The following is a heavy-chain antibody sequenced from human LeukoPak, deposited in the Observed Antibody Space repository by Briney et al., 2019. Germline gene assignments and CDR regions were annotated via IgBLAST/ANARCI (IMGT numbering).Heavy chain of an antibody. CDR3: ARVQDYDILTGYLPGYYGMDV. V-gene: IGHV1-18*01. Sequence: ASVKVSCTASGYTFTSYGISWVRQAPGQGLEWMGWISAYNGNTNYAQKLQGRVTMTTDTSTSTAYMELRSLRSDDTAVYYCARVQDYDILTGYLPGYYGMDVWGQGTTVTVSS. CDR2: ISAYNGNT. D-gene: IGHD3-9*01. CDR1: GYTFTSYG. J-gene: IGHJ6*02.